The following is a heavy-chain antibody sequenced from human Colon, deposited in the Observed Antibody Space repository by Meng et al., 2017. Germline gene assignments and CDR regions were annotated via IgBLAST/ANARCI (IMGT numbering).Heavy chain of an antibody. J-gene: IGHJ4*02. V-gene: IGHV4-34*01. Sequence: QVQLQQWGAGLLKPSDTLSLPCAVYGGSFSGYYWSWIRQPPGKGLEWIGEINHSGSTNYNPSLKSRVTISVDTSKNQFSLKLSSVTAADTAVYYCARGLFDYWGQGTLVTVSS. CDR3: ARGLFDY. CDR1: GGSFSGYY. CDR2: INHSGST.